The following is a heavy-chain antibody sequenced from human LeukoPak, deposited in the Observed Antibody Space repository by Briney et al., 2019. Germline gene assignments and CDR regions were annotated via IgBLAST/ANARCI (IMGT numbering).Heavy chain of an antibody. Sequence: PGGSLRLSCAASGFTFSSYDMHWVRQATGKGLEWVSAIGTAGDPYYPGSVKGRFTISRENAKNSLYLQMNSLRAEDTAVYYCARDGDYFGSGSRLSYFDYWGQGTLVTVSS. CDR1: GFTFSSYD. CDR3: ARDGDYFGSGSRLSYFDY. J-gene: IGHJ4*02. D-gene: IGHD3-10*01. V-gene: IGHV3-13*05. CDR2: IGTAGDP.